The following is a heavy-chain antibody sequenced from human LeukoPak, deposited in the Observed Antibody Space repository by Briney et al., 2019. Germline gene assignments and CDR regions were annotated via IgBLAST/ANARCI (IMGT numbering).Heavy chain of an antibody. CDR2: ISGSGGST. Sequence: GGSLSLSCAASGFTFSSYAMSWVRQAPGKGLEWVSAISGSGGSTYYADSVKGRFTISRDNSKNTLYLQMNSLRAEDTAVYYCAKDPYGDYLRFDYWGQGTLVTVSS. CDR1: GFTFSSYA. CDR3: AKDPYGDYLRFDY. V-gene: IGHV3-23*01. D-gene: IGHD4-17*01. J-gene: IGHJ4*02.